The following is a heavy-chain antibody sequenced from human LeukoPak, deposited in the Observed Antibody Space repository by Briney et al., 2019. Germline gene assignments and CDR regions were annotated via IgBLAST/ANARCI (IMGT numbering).Heavy chain of an antibody. CDR1: GFTFSSYS. CDR3: ARVKSSSWGFDY. V-gene: IGHV3-21*04. CDR2: ISSSSYI. Sequence: PGGSLRLSCAASGFTFSSYSMNWVRQAPGKGLEWVSSISSSSYIYYADSVKGRFTISRDNAKNSLYLQMNSLRAEDTAVYYCARVKSSSWGFDYWGQGTLVTVSS. D-gene: IGHD6-13*01. J-gene: IGHJ4*02.